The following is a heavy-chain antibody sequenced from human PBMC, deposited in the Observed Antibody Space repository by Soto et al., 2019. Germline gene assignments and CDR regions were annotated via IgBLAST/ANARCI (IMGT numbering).Heavy chain of an antibody. V-gene: IGHV1-2*02. Sequence: QVQLVQSGAEFKKPGASVKVSCKTSGFTFTGHYIHWVRQAPGQVPEWMGEIGPQTGGTKYAQKYQGRVTMTRDTSITTVYMELSNLRSEDTAVYYCAREPHLNYDSSGYGWFDPWGQGTLVTVSS. D-gene: IGHD3-22*01. CDR2: IGPQTGGT. CDR1: GFTFTGHY. J-gene: IGHJ5*02. CDR3: AREPHLNYDSSGYGWFDP.